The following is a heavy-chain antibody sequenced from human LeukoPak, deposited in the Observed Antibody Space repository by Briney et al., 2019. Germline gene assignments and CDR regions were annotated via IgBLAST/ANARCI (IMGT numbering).Heavy chain of an antibody. CDR1: GGSFSGYY. Sequence: KASETRSLTCAVYGGSFSGYYWSWIRQPPGKGLEWIGEINHSGSTNYNPSLKSRVTISVDTSKNQFSLKLSAVTAADTAVYYCARVVVVAAGHDYWGQGTLVTVSS. J-gene: IGHJ4*02. D-gene: IGHD2-15*01. V-gene: IGHV4-34*01. CDR2: INHSGST. CDR3: ARVVVVAAGHDY.